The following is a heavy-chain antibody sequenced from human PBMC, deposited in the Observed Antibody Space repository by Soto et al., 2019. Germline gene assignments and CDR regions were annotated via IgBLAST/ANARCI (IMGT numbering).Heavy chain of an antibody. CDR3: AHKGGRGAGMDV. J-gene: IGHJ6*02. D-gene: IGHD2-15*01. Sequence: QITLKESGPTLVKPTQTLTLTCTFSGFSVSTGGVGVAWIRQPPGKALEWLALIYWDDDKRYSPFLQSRVTIXKXXSKNQVVRTMTNLDPVDTATYYCAHKGGRGAGMDVWGQGTTVTDSS. CDR1: GFSVSTGGVG. CDR2: IYWDDDK. V-gene: IGHV2-5*02.